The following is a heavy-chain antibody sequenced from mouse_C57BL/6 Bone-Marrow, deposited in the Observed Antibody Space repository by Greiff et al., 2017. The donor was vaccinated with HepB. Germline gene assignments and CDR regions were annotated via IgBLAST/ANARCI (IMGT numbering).Heavy chain of an antibody. J-gene: IGHJ2*01. CDR1: GFTFSDYG. V-gene: IGHV5-17*01. D-gene: IGHD2-5*01. CDR3: ARAYYSNYYYFDY. Sequence: EVHLVESGGGLVKPGGSLKLSCAASGFTFSDYGMHWVRQAPEKGLEWVAYISSGSSTIYYADTVKGRFTISRDNAKNTLFLQMTSLRSEDTAMYYCARAYYSNYYYFDYWGQGTTLTVSS. CDR2: ISSGSSTI.